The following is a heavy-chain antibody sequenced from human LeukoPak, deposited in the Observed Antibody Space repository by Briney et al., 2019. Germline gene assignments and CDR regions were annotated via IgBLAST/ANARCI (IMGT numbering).Heavy chain of an antibody. CDR1: GDSMSAHH. J-gene: IGHJ4*02. CDR2: IFGSGGSP. D-gene: IGHD5-18*01. Sequence: PSETPSLTCSVSGDSMSAHHWTWIRQAPGKGLEWVAGIFGSGGSPHYADSVKGRFTISRDNPRNTVYLQINSLRDEDTAVYYCGKTTVGYSSGQKPAWPVDYWGQGTLVTVSS. V-gene: IGHV3-23*01. CDR3: GKTTVGYSSGQKPAWPVDY.